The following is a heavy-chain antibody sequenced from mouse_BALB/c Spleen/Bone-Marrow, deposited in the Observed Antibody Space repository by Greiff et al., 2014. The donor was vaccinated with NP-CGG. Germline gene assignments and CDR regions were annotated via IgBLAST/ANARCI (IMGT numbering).Heavy chain of an antibody. V-gene: IGHV7-1*02. CDR2: SRNKANVYTT. D-gene: IGHD2-3*01. Sequence: EVQLVESGGGLVQPGGSLRLSCATSGLTFSDFYMEWVRQPPGKRLEWIAASRNKANVYTTEYSASVKGRFIVSRDTSQSILYLQMNALRAEDTAIYYCARNPRWLLAMDYWGQGTSVTVSS. CDR3: ARNPRWLLAMDY. J-gene: IGHJ4*01. CDR1: GLTFSDFY.